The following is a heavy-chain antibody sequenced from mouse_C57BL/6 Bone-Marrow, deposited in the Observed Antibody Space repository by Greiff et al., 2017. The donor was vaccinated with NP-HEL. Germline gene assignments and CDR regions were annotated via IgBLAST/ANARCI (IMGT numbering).Heavy chain of an antibody. CDR3: ARADYGYDGRSIDY. Sequence: VQLHQPGAELVKPGASVKMSCKASGYTFTSYWITWVQQRPGQGLEWIGAIYPGSGSTNYNERFKSKATLTVDTSSSTAYMQRSSLTSEDSAVYYFARADYGYDGRSIDYWGQGTTLTVSS. J-gene: IGHJ2*01. CDR2: IYPGSGST. D-gene: IGHD2-2*01. CDR1: GYTFTSYW. V-gene: IGHV1-55*01.